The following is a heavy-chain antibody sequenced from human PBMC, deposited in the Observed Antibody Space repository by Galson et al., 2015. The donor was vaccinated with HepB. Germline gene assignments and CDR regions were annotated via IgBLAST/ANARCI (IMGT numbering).Heavy chain of an antibody. Sequence: SLRLSCAASGFSFSTYSMNWVRQAPGKGLEWVSSISSSDTYIYYADSVKGRFTISRDNAKNSLYLQMNSLRAEDTAVYYCARVDDYSTFPTQCYFDYWGQGILVTVSS. D-gene: IGHD4-11*01. CDR3: ARVDDYSTFPTQCYFDY. CDR2: ISSSDTYI. J-gene: IGHJ4*02. CDR1: GFSFSTYS. V-gene: IGHV3-21*01.